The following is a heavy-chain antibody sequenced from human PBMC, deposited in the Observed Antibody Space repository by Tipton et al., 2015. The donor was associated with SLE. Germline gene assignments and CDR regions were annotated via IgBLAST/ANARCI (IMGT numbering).Heavy chain of an antibody. CDR2: ISGYNGLT. V-gene: IGHV1-18*01. CDR1: GYTFSNYL. Sequence: QSGAEVKKPGASVKVSCKASGYTFSNYLITWVRQAPGQGLEFMGWISGYNGLTNYPQKFQGRVTMTTDTSTSAAYMELRSLRSDDTAVYFCAREATSGSGYFDYWGQGTLVTVSS. D-gene: IGHD6-13*01. CDR3: AREATSGSGYFDY. J-gene: IGHJ4*02.